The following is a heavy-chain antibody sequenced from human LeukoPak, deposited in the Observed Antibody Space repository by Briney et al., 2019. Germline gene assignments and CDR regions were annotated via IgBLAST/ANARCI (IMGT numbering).Heavy chain of an antibody. CDR3: GKDMKYSTRWLDY. D-gene: IGHD2-2*01. CDR1: GFTLEDYA. CDR2: ISWNSNSI. V-gene: IGHV3-9*01. Sequence: QTGGSLRLSCAASGFTLEDYAMHWVRQAPGKGLEWVSGISWNSNSIGYADSVKGRFTISRDNAKNSLYLQMNSLRAEDTALYYCGKDMKYSTRWLDYWGQGTLVTVSS. J-gene: IGHJ4*02.